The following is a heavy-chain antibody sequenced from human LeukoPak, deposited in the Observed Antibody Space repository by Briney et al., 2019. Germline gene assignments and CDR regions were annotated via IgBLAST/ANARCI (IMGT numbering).Heavy chain of an antibody. V-gene: IGHV4-59*01. Sequence: SETLSLTCTVSGGSISSYYRSWVRQPPGKGLEWIGYIYYSGSTNYNPYLKSRVTISVDTSKNQFSLKLSSVTAADTAVYYCARGSLLTMVRGVIIEYYFDYWGQGTLVTVSS. CDR2: IYYSGST. CDR3: ARGSLLTMVRGVIIEYYFDY. CDR1: GGSISSYY. D-gene: IGHD3-10*01. J-gene: IGHJ4*02.